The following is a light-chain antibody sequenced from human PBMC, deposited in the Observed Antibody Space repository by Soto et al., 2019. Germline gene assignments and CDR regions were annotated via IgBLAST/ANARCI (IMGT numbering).Light chain of an antibody. Sequence: QSALTQPASVSGSPRQSITISCTGTSSDVGAKDYVSWYQKYPGEAPKLIISDVYDRPSGVSNRYSGSKSGNTASLTISGLQAEDEADYYCGSFTTTTTHVVFGGGTKLTVL. J-gene: IGLJ2*01. CDR3: GSFTTTTTHVV. CDR1: SSDVGAKDY. V-gene: IGLV2-14*01. CDR2: DVY.